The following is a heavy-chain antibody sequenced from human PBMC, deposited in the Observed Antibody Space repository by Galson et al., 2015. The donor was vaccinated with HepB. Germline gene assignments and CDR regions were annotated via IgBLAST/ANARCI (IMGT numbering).Heavy chain of an antibody. J-gene: IGHJ3*02. V-gene: IGHV3-30-3*01. CDR2: ISYDGNNQ. CDR3: AREDGYIHFFDHWGAFDI. CDR1: GFTFSSYT. Sequence: SLRLSCAASGFTFSSYTLHWVRQAPGKGLEWVALISYDGNNQYYTDSVKGRFTISRDDSKNTLYLQMNSLRAADTAVYYCAREDGYIHFFDHWGAFDIWGQGTMVPVSS. D-gene: IGHD5-18*01.